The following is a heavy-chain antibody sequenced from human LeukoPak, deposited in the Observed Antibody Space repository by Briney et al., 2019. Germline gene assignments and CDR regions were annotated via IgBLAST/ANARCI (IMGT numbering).Heavy chain of an antibody. CDR2: ISYDGTNE. D-gene: IGHD4-17*01. J-gene: IGHJ4*02. CDR3: AKDLSQIRPRYYFDS. V-gene: IGHV3-33*06. CDR1: GFTFKTRA. Sequence: GGSLRLSCAASGFTFKTRAMHWVRQAPGKGLEWVALISYDGTNEYYEDSVQGRFTISRDNSKNTLYLQMNSLRAEDAAVYYCAKDLSQIRPRYYFDSWGQGTLVTVSS.